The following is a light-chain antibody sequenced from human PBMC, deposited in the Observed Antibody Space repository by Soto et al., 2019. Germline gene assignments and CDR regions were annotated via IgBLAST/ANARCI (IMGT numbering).Light chain of an antibody. CDR2: KAS. CDR1: QTISSW. Sequence: IQMTHSPSTLCVSVGDIVTITCRASQTISSWLAWYQQKPGKAPKLLIYKASTLKSGVPSRFSGSGSGTEFTLTISSLQPDDFATYYCQHYNSYSEAFGQGTKVDIK. V-gene: IGKV1-5*03. J-gene: IGKJ1*01. CDR3: QHYNSYSEA.